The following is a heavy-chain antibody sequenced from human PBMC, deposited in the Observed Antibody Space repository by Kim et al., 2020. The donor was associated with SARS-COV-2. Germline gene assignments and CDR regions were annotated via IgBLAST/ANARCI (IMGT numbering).Heavy chain of an antibody. D-gene: IGHD3-10*01. Sequence: VKGRFTISRDNSKNTLYLQMNSLRAEDTAVYYCAKDWVLWFGESTDCFDYWGQGTLVTVSS. J-gene: IGHJ4*02. V-gene: IGHV3-23*01. CDR3: AKDWVLWFGESTDCFDY.